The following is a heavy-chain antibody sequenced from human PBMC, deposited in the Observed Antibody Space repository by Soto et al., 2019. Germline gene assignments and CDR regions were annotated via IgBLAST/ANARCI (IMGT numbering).Heavy chain of an antibody. CDR1: GFTFSNFG. Sequence: QVQVVESGGGVVQPGTSLRLSCAASGFTFSNFGMHWVRQAPGKGLEWVAVIWHDGKNKYYADSAKGRFTISRDNSKNTLYQQMNSLRAEDTAVYYCARDPGQDEAMDYWGQGTLVTVSS. J-gene: IGHJ4*02. CDR2: IWHDGKNK. CDR3: ARDPGQDEAMDY. V-gene: IGHV3-33*01.